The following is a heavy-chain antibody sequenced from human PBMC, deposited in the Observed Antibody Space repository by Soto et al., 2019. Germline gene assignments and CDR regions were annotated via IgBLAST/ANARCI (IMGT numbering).Heavy chain of an antibody. CDR2: ISHNGGSK. Sequence: QVQLVESGGGVVQPGRSLRLSCVGSGFTFSDTGMHWVRQAPGKGLEWVAMISHNGGSKQYKDSVRGRFTISRDNSENTVYLLMDSLRAEDTAVYFCAKDLYSSGWYNYFDPWGQGTPVTVPS. CDR1: GFTFSDTG. D-gene: IGHD6-19*01. V-gene: IGHV3-30*18. J-gene: IGHJ5*02. CDR3: AKDLYSSGWYNYFDP.